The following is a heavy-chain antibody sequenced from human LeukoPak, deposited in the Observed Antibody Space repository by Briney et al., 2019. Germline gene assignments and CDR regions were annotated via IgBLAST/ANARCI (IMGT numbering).Heavy chain of an antibody. CDR3: ARDSAAAGDYYGMDV. D-gene: IGHD6-13*01. CDR1: GGSISSYY. Sequence: SETLSLTCTASGGSISSYYWSWIRQPPGKGLEWIGYIYYSGSTNYNPSLKSRVTISVDTCKNHFSLKLSSVTAADTAVYYCARDSAAAGDYYGMDVWGQGTTVTVSS. CDR2: IYYSGST. V-gene: IGHV4-59*01. J-gene: IGHJ6*02.